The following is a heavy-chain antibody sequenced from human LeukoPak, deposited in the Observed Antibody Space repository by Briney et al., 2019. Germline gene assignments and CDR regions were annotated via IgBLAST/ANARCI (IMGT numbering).Heavy chain of an antibody. J-gene: IGHJ4*02. D-gene: IGHD3-22*01. CDR1: GGSISSGGYY. CDR2: IYYSGST. Sequence: PSQTLSLTCTVSGGSISSGGYYWSWIRQHPGKGLEWIGYIYYSGSTYYDPSLKSRVTISVDTSKNQFSLKLSSVTAADTAVYYCAREAPYYYDSSGYYYADSPFDYWGQGTLVTVSS. V-gene: IGHV4-31*03. CDR3: AREAPYYYDSSGYYYADSPFDY.